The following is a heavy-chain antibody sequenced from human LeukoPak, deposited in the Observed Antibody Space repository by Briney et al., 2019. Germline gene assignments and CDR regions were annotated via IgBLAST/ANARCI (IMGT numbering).Heavy chain of an antibody. CDR2: IDPSDSYT. V-gene: IGHV5-10-1*01. D-gene: IGHD3-22*01. CDR1: GYSFTSYW. CDR3: ARVTYDSSLWSFDY. Sequence: HGESLKISCKGSGYSFTSYWISWVRQMPGKGLEWMGRIDPSDSYTNYSPSFKGHVTISADKSISTAYLQWSSLKASDTAMYYCARVTYDSSLWSFDYWGQGTLVTVSS. J-gene: IGHJ4*02.